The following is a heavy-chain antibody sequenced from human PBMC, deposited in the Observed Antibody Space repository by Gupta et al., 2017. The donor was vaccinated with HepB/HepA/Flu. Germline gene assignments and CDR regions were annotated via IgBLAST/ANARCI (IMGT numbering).Heavy chain of an antibody. V-gene: IGHV3-23*01. D-gene: IGHD2-21*02. CDR2: ISASAGST. CDR1: GFAFTNYA. Sequence: EVQLLESGGGLVQPGGSLTPSCAASGFAFTNYAMTWVRQAPGKGLEWVSTISASAGSTFYSDPLKGRFTISRDNSKNTVYLQMSSLRAEDTAVYYCAKGGHVTPFDYWGQGTLVTVSS. CDR3: AKGGHVTPFDY. J-gene: IGHJ4*02.